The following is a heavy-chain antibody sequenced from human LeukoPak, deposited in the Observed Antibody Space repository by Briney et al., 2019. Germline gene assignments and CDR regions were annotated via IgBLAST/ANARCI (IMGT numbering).Heavy chain of an antibody. CDR1: GFTFSSHS. CDR3: APFSAVTHYYFDY. CDR2: ISPDSGYI. J-gene: IGHJ4*02. Sequence: GGSLRLSCAASGFTFSSHSLMWVRQAPGKGLEWVSSISPDSGYIYYADSVKGRFAISRDNAENSLFLQMNSLGAEDTAVYYCAPFSAVTHYYFDYWGQGTLVTVSS. V-gene: IGHV3-21*01. D-gene: IGHD6-13*01.